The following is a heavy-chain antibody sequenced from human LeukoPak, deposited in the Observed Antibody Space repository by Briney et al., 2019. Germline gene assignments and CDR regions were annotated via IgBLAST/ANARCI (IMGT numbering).Heavy chain of an antibody. V-gene: IGHV3-7*03. D-gene: IGHD2-2*01. CDR3: ARDWASSTSCPTGTVTCVNYYYYGMDV. CDR2: IKQDGSEK. Sequence: PGGSLRLSCAASGFTFRSYAMSWVRQTPGKGLEWVANIKQDGSEKYYVDSVKGRFTISRDNAKNSLYLQMNSLRAEDTAVYYCARDWASSTSCPTGTVTCVNYYYYGMDVWGQGTTVTVSS. J-gene: IGHJ6*02. CDR1: GFTFRSYA.